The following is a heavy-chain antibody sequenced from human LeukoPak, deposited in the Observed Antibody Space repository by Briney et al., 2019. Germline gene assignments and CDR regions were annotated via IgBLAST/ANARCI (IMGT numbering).Heavy chain of an antibody. Sequence: GESLKISCKGYGYSFTSYWIGWVRQMPGKGLEWMGIIYPGDSDTRYSPSFQGQVTISADKSISTAYLQWSSLKASDTAMYYCAITYYYDSSGRRSFDYWGQGTLVTVSS. D-gene: IGHD3-22*01. CDR1: GYSFTSYW. V-gene: IGHV5-51*01. J-gene: IGHJ4*02. CDR2: IYPGDSDT. CDR3: AITYYYDSSGRRSFDY.